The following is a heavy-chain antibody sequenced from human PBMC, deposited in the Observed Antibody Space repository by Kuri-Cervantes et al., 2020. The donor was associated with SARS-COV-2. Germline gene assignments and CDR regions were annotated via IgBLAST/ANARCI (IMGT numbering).Heavy chain of an antibody. Sequence: GSLRLSCTVSNYSISSGYYWGWIRQPPGKGLEWIASVYHSGSTSYSPSLKSRVTISVEKSKNQFSLKLSSVTAADTAVYYCALRTLPWYYYYMDVWGKGTTVTVSS. CDR1: NYSISSGYY. CDR2: VYHSGST. V-gene: IGHV4-38-2*02. J-gene: IGHJ6*03. CDR3: ALRTLPWYYYYMDV. D-gene: IGHD3/OR15-3a*01.